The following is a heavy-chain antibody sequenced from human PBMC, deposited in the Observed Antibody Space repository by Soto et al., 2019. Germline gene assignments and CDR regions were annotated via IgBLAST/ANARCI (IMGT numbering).Heavy chain of an antibody. D-gene: IGHD2-2*01. CDR2: IYWDDDK. J-gene: IGHJ5*01. V-gene: IGHV2-5*02. CDR3: ARGVRYCYRTNCPNCFAS. CDR1: GFSLSTSGVG. Sequence: QITLKESGPTLVKPTQTLTLTCTFSGFSLSTSGVGVGWIRQPPGTALEWLALIYWDDDKRYSPSLNNRLTITKDTSKNQVVSTRSNVDPIDTATYYCARGVRYCYRTNCPNCFASWGQGTLVTVSS.